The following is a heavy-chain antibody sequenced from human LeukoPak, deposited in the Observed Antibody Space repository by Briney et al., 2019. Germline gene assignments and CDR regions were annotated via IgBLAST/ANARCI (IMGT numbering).Heavy chain of an antibody. V-gene: IGHV1-2*02. D-gene: IGHD2-2*02. CDR3: ASFSIVVVPAAILGDAFDI. CDR2: INTNSGGT. J-gene: IGHJ3*02. Sequence: SXXVSCKASGYTFTSYGISWVRQAPGQGVEWMGWINTNSGGTNYAQKFQGRVTMTRETSISTEYMELRRLRDEDTAVYYCASFSIVVVPAAILGDAFDIWGQGTMVTVSS. CDR1: GYTFTSYG.